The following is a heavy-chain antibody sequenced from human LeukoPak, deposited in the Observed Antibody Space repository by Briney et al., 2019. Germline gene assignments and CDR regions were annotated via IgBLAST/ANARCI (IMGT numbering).Heavy chain of an antibody. Sequence: ASVKVSCKTSGYTFTSYGITWVRQAPGHGLEWMGWISTYNGNANYAKKFQGRVTMTTDTSTSTAFMELRSLTSDDMAVYYCASRSGTYPYYIDYWGQGTLVTVSS. CDR2: ISTYNGNA. CDR1: GYTFTSYG. J-gene: IGHJ4*02. CDR3: ASRSGTYPYYIDY. D-gene: IGHD1-26*01. V-gene: IGHV1-18*03.